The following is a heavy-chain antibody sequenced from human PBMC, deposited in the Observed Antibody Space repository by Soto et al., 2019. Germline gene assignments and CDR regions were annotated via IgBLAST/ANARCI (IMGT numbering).Heavy chain of an antibody. CDR3: ASPREGQCLVFDY. J-gene: IGHJ4*02. Sequence: PGEGLAWGESIPKDGFDRYDSESGKGRFTISRDDSKNTVFLQMNSLKVEDTAAYFCASPREGQCLVFDYWGQRYLVTFAS. D-gene: IGHD6-19*01. V-gene: IGHV3-30-3*01. CDR2: IPKDGFDR.